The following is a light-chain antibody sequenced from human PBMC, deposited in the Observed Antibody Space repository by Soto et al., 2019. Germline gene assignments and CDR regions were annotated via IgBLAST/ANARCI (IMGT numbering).Light chain of an antibody. V-gene: IGLV2-8*01. J-gene: IGLJ2*01. CDR2: EVT. Sequence: QSALTQPPPASGSPGQSVTISCTGTSSDVGGYDYVSWYQQQSGKAPKLIIYEVTNRPSGVPDRFSGSKSGNTASLTVSGIQAEDEADYYCSSYAGISNVSFGAGTKLTVL. CDR3: SSYAGISNVS. CDR1: SSDVGGYDY.